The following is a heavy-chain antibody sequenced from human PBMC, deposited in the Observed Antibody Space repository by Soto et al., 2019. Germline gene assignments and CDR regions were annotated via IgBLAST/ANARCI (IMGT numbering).Heavy chain of an antibody. CDR2: IYYSGST. CDR1: GGSISSGGYY. Sequence: SETLSLTCTVSGGSISSGGYYWSWIRQHPGKGLEWIGYIYYSGSTYYNPSLKSRVTISVDTSKNQFSLKLSSVTAADTAVYYCARSPIYDFWSGYSSDYYYYMDVWGKGTTVTVSS. V-gene: IGHV4-31*03. CDR3: ARSPIYDFWSGYSSDYYYYMDV. D-gene: IGHD3-3*01. J-gene: IGHJ6*03.